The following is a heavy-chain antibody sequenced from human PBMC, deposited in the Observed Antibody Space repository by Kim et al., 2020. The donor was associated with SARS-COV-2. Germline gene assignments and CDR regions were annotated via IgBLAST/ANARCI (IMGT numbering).Heavy chain of an antibody. V-gene: IGHV3-43D*03. CDR3: AKGGGSYSNGMDV. D-gene: IGHD1-26*01. J-gene: IGHJ6*02. Sequence: YYADSGKGRFTISRDNSKNSLYLQMNSLRAEDTALYYCAKGGGSYSNGMDVWGQGTTVTVSS.